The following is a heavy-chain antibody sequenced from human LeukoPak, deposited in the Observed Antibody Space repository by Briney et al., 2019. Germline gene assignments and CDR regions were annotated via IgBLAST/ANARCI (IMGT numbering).Heavy chain of an antibody. J-gene: IGHJ5*02. CDR3: ARRYYGSGSYYNWFDP. V-gene: IGHV5-51*01. D-gene: IGHD3-10*01. CDR1: GSXFTSYW. Sequence: GESLKISCKGSGSXFTSYWIGWVRPMPGKGLEWMGIIYPGDSDTRYSPSFQGQVTISADKSISTAYLQWSSLKASDTAMYYCARRYYGSGSYYNWFDPWGQGTLVTVSS. CDR2: IYPGDSDT.